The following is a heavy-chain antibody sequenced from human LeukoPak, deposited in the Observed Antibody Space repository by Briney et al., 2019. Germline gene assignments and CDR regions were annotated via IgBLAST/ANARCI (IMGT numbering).Heavy chain of an antibody. V-gene: IGHV3-23*01. CDR1: GFTFRSYA. Sequence: GGSLRLSCAASGFTFRSYAMSWVRQAPGKGLEWVSAISGSGPYTFYTDSVKGRFTISRDSSKNTLYLQMNSLRAEDTALYYCAKHGYCSGISCFFDFWGQGTQVTVSS. CDR2: ISGSGPYT. J-gene: IGHJ4*02. D-gene: IGHD2-2*03. CDR3: AKHGYCSGISCFFDF.